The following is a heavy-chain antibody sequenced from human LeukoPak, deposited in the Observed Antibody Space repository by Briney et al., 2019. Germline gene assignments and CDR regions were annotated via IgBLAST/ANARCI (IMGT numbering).Heavy chain of an antibody. Sequence: SETLSLTCAVSGGSISSSNWWSWVRQPPGKGLEWIGEIYHSGSTNYNPSLKSRVTMSVDTSKNQFSLKLSSVTAADTAVYYCARENYYGMDVWGQGTTVIVSS. CDR3: ARENYYGMDV. V-gene: IGHV4-4*02. CDR2: IYHSGST. CDR1: GGSISSSNW. J-gene: IGHJ6*02.